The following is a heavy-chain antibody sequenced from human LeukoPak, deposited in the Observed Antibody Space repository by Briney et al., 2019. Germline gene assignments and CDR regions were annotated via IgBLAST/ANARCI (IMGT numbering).Heavy chain of an antibody. CDR2: ISSSGGTT. CDR3: ASHRTGNYPHSNFDY. CDR1: GFSFSSYR. V-gene: IGHV3-23*01. D-gene: IGHD2-8*02. Sequence: GGSLRLSCAASGFSFSSYRMNWVRQAPGKRLEWVSAISSSGGTTYYADSVKGRFTISRDNSKNTLYLHVNSLRADDTAVYYCASHRTGNYPHSNFDYWGQGTLVTVSS. J-gene: IGHJ4*02.